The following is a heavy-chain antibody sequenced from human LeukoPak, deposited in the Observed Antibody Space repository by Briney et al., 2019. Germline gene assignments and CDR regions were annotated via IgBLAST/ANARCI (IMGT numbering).Heavy chain of an antibody. CDR3: ARDYYDSSGYYLKYFQH. CDR2: IGSSSNYV. Sequence: GGSLRLSCVASGFTFSSYSMNWVRQAPGKGLEWVSCIGSSSNYVYYGDSVKGRFTISRDNAKNSLYLQMNSLRAEGTAVYYCARDYYDSSGYYLKYFQHWGQGTLVTVSS. J-gene: IGHJ1*01. V-gene: IGHV3-21*01. CDR1: GFTFSSYS. D-gene: IGHD3-22*01.